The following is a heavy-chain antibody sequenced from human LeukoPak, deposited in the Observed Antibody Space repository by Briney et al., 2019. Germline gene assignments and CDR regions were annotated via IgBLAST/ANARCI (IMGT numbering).Heavy chain of an antibody. CDR3: AKGGPSSGWWTAFDY. CDR1: GFTFSSYS. Sequence: GGSLRLSCAASGFTFSSYSMNWVRQAPGKGLEWVSYISSSSSTIYYADSVKGRFTISRDNAKNSLYLQMNSLRAEDTALYYCAKGGPSSGWWTAFDYWGQGTLVTVSS. D-gene: IGHD6-19*01. V-gene: IGHV3-48*01. CDR2: ISSSSSTI. J-gene: IGHJ4*02.